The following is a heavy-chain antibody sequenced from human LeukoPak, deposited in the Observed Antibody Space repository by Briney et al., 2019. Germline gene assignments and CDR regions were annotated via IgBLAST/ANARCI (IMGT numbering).Heavy chain of an antibody. CDR2: IYYSGST. J-gene: IGHJ3*02. CDR1: GGSISSSSYY. D-gene: IGHD2-2*02. CDR3: ARSTGYCSSTSCYTDDAFDI. V-gene: IGHV4-39*07. Sequence: SETLSLTCTVSGGSISSSSYYWGWIRQPPGKGLEWIGSIYYSGSTYYNPSLKSRVTISVDTSKNQFSLKLSSVTAADTAVYYCARSTGYCSSTSCYTDDAFDIWGQGTMVTVSS.